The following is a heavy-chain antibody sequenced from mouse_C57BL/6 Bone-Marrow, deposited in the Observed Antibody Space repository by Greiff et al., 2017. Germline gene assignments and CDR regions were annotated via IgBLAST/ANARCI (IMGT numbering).Heavy chain of an antibody. CDR2: IDPENGDT. J-gene: IGHJ2*01. CDR1: GFNIKDDY. CDR3: TLGNFDY. Sequence: VQLQQSGAELVRPGASVKLSCTASGFNIKDDYMHWVKQRPEQGLEWIGWIDPENGDTEYASKFQGKATITADTSSNTAYLQLSSLTSEETAVYYCTLGNFDYWGQGTTLTVSS. V-gene: IGHV14-4*01.